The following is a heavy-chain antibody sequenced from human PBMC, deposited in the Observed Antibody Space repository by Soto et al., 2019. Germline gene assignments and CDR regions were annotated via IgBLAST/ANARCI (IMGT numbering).Heavy chain of an antibody. V-gene: IGHV3-23*01. CDR2: ISGSGGST. D-gene: IGHD3-10*01. CDR1: GFTFSSYA. Sequence: EVQLLESGGGLVQPGGSLRLSCAASGFTFSSYAMSWVRQAPGKGLEWVSAISGSGGSTYYADSVKGRFTISRDNSKKTLYLQMNSLRAEDTAVYYCAKDLTMVRGATEFDYWGQGTLVTVSS. J-gene: IGHJ4*02. CDR3: AKDLTMVRGATEFDY.